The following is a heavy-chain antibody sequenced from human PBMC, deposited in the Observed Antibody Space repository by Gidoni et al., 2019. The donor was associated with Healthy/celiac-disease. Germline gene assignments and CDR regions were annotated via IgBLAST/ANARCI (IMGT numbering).Heavy chain of an antibody. CDR3: AKDTRTYAVAAPFDY. CDR2: ISYDGSNK. Sequence: QVQLVESGGGVVQPGRSLRLSCAASGFTFSSYGMHWVRQAPGKGLEWVAVISYDGSNKYYADSVKGRFTISRDNSKNTLYLQMNSLRAEDTAVYYCAKDTRTYAVAAPFDYWGQGTLVTVSS. CDR1: GFTFSSYG. D-gene: IGHD6-19*01. V-gene: IGHV3-30*18. J-gene: IGHJ4*02.